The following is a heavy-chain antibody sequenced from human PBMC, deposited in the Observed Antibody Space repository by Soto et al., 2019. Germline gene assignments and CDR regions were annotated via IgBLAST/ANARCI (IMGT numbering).Heavy chain of an antibody. Sequence: EVQLLESGGGLVQPGGSLEVSCRASGFNFGNYAMSWVRQAPGKGPEWVSSVGGDASDTHYADSVRGRFTISRDNSKNTLYLHMNSLRAEDTAIYFCAKDFIPRNSIYDPFDMWGQGTTVSVSS. CDR3: AKDFIPRNSIYDPFDM. V-gene: IGHV3-23*01. CDR1: GFNFGNYA. CDR2: VGGDASDT. D-gene: IGHD2-21*01. J-gene: IGHJ3*02.